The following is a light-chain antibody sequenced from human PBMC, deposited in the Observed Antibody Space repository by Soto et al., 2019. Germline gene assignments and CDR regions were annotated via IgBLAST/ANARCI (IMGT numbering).Light chain of an antibody. Sequence: QSVLTHPPSVSGAPGQRVTISCTGSSSNIGAGFDVHWYQQLPGTAPKLLIYGNSNRPSGVPDRFSGSRSGTSASLAITGLQAEDEADYYCQSYDRSLTGSKVFGRGTKLTVL. V-gene: IGLV1-40*01. CDR1: SSNIGAGFD. CDR2: GNS. J-gene: IGLJ1*01. CDR3: QSYDRSLTGSKV.